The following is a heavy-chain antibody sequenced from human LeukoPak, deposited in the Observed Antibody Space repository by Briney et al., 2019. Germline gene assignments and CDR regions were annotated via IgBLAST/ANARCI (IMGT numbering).Heavy chain of an antibody. CDR3: TRRRVAYSSGWYLDY. CDR2: IRSNAYGGTT. Sequence: GGSLRLSCTASGFTFGDYAMSWVRQAPGKGLEWASFIRSNAYGGTTEYAASVKGRFTISRDDSKSIAYLQMNSLKTEDTAVYYCTRRRVAYSSGWYLDYWGQGALLTVSS. V-gene: IGHV3-49*04. D-gene: IGHD6-19*01. CDR1: GFTFGDYA. J-gene: IGHJ4*02.